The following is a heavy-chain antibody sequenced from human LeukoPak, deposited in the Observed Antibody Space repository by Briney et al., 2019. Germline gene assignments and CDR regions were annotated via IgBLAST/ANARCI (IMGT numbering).Heavy chain of an antibody. Sequence: GGSLRLSCAASGFTFSNYWMHWVRQAPGKGPVWVSRIKSDGTTTNYADSVKGRFTISRDNAKNTLYLQMNGLRAEDTAVYYCVRDARYSLDKWGQGTLVTVSS. CDR2: IKSDGTTT. V-gene: IGHV3-74*01. J-gene: IGHJ4*02. D-gene: IGHD5-18*01. CDR1: GFTFSNYW. CDR3: VRDARYSLDK.